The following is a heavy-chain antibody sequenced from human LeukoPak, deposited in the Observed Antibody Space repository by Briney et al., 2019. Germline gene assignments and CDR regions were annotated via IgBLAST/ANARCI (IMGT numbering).Heavy chain of an antibody. J-gene: IGHJ6*03. D-gene: IGHD6-19*01. CDR1: EFTFSSYT. CDR2: ISSSSSYI. CDR3: ASGGYSSGWTLIYYYYYMDV. V-gene: IGHV3-21*01. Sequence: GGSLRLSCAASEFTFSSYTMNWVRQAPGKGLEWVSSISSSSSYIYYADSVKGRFTISKNNAKNSLYLQMNGLRAEDTAVYYCASGGYSSGWTLIYYYYYMDVWGKGTTVTVSS.